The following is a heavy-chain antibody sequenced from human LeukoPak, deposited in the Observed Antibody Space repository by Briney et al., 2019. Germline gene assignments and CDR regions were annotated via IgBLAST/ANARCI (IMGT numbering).Heavy chain of an antibody. CDR1: GGSISSYY. Sequence: PSETLSLTCTVSGGSISSYYWSWIRQPPGKGLEWIGYIYYSGSTNYNPSLKRRVTISVDTSKNQFSLKLSSVTAADTAVYYCARGKSSSWYNWFDPWGQGTLVTVSS. V-gene: IGHV4-59*01. D-gene: IGHD6-13*01. J-gene: IGHJ5*02. CDR2: IYYSGST. CDR3: ARGKSSSWYNWFDP.